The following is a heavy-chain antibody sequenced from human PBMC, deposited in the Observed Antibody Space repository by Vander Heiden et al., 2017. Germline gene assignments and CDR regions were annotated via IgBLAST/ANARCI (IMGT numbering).Heavy chain of an antibody. V-gene: IGHV3-53*01. CDR1: GFTVSRHS. CDR2: LYSNGMT. Sequence: EVQLVESGGGLIQPGESLILSCEASGFTVSRHSMRWVRQAPGKGREWVSRLYSNGMTFYADSVKGRFTISRDKSKNTLFLQMNSLRADDTAMYYCARFRDHTSFDYWGQGTLVTVSS. J-gene: IGHJ4*02. CDR3: ARFRDHTSFDY.